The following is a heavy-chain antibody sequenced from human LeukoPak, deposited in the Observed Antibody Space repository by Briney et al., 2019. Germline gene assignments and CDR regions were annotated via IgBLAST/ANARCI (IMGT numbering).Heavy chain of an antibody. D-gene: IGHD6-19*01. CDR1: GYTFTGYY. Sequence: ASVKVSCTASGYTFTGYYMHWVRQAPGQGREWMGWINPNSGGTNYAQKFQGRVTMTRDTSISTAYMELSRLRSDDTAVYYCARVARGSSGRYYMDVWGKGTTVTVSS. CDR3: ARVARGSSGRYYMDV. V-gene: IGHV1-2*02. J-gene: IGHJ6*03. CDR2: INPNSGGT.